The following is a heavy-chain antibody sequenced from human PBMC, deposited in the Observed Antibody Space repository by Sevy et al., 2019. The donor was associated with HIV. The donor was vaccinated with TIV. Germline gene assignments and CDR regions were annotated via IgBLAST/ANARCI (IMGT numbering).Heavy chain of an antibody. D-gene: IGHD2-21*02. V-gene: IGHV3-20*04. CDR2: INWNGVGT. J-gene: IGHJ4*02. CDR1: GLNFDDYG. Sequence: GGSLRLSCAASGLNFDDYGMSWVRQAPGKGLEWVSAINWNGVGTSYADSVKGRFTISRDKAKNSRYVQMNSLRAEDTALYYCARERSCGGDCYYFDYWGQGTLVTVSS. CDR3: ARERSCGGDCYYFDY.